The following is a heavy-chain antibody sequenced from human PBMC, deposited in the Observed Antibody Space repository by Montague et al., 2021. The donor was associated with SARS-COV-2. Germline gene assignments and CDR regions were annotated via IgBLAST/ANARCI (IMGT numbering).Heavy chain of an antibody. CDR1: GDAISENTCK. V-gene: IGHV4-39*01. CDR2: VSSSGRT. CDR3: ARLALSGWPSYYLYGLDV. D-gene: IGHD6-19*01. J-gene: IGHJ6*01. Sequence: SETLSLTCTVSGDAISENTCKWGWIRQPPGKGLEFIASVSSSGRTHYXPSLQSRVTLSVDTSKNEISLKVTSVTAADTSVYYCARLALSGWPSYYLYGLDVWGPGTMITVSS.